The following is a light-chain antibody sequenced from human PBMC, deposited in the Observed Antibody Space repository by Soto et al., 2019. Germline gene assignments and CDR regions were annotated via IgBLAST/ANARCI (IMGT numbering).Light chain of an antibody. J-gene: IGKJ4*01. CDR2: AAS. Sequence: EIVLTQSPGTLSLSPGERATLSCRASQSVDSSYLAWYQQKPGQAPRLLIYAASSRAPGIPDRFTGSGSGTGFTLTISRLEPEDFSVYYCQQYGKHCSSPLTFGGGTKVEIK. CDR1: QSVDSSY. V-gene: IGKV3-20*01. CDR3: QQYGKHCSSPLT.